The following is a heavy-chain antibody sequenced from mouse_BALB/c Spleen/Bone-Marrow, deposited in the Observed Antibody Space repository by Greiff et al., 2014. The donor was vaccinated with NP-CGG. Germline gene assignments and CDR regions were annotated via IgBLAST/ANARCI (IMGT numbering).Heavy chain of an antibody. CDR1: GFTFTDYY. D-gene: IGHD5-1*01. V-gene: IGHV7-3*02. J-gene: IGHJ4*01. Sequence: DVHLVESGGGLVQPGGSLRLSCATSGFTFTDYYMSWVRQPPGKALEWLGFIRHKANGFTTEYSASVKGRFTISRDNSQSILYLQRNMRRAEDSVSYYCRREEYCYAMDYWGQGTSVTVSS. CDR2: IRHKANGFTT. CDR3: RREEYCYAMDY.